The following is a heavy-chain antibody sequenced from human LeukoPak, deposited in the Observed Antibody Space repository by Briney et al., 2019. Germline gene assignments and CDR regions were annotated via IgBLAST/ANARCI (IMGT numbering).Heavy chain of an antibody. Sequence: SETLSLTCTVSGGSLSSYYWSWIRQPPEKGLEWIGYIYYSGSTNYNPSLKSRVTISVDTSKNQFSLKLSSVTAADTAVYYCAREGSGWYRPFDYWGQGTLVTVSS. CDR1: GGSLSSYY. V-gene: IGHV4-59*01. D-gene: IGHD6-19*01. J-gene: IGHJ4*02. CDR3: AREGSGWYRPFDY. CDR2: IYYSGST.